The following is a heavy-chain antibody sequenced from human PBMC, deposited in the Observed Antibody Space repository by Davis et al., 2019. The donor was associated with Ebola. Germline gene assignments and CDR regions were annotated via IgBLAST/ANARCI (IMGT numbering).Heavy chain of an antibody. D-gene: IGHD3-3*01. Sequence: GESLKISCAASGFAFSNAWMSWVRQAPGKGLEWVGHIKTNTDGGTTDYATPVKGRFTISRDDSKNTLYLQMNSLKTEDTAVYYCTTEFSDVLYYHYGMDVWGQGTTVTVSS. J-gene: IGHJ6*02. CDR2: IKTNTDGGTT. CDR3: TTEFSDVLYYHYGMDV. V-gene: IGHV3-15*01. CDR1: GFAFSNAW.